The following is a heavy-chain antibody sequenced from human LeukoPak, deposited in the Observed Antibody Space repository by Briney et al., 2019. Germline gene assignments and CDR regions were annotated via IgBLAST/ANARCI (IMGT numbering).Heavy chain of an antibody. CDR1: GFTFSSYG. CDR3: AKISSSWYSHFDY. CDR2: ISGSGGST. Sequence: GGSLRLSCAASGFTFSSYGMHWVRQAPGKGLEWVSAISGSGGSTYYADSVKGRFTISRDNSKNTLYLQMNSLRAEDTAVYYCAKISSSWYSHFDYWGQGTLVTVSS. J-gene: IGHJ4*02. D-gene: IGHD6-13*01. V-gene: IGHV3-23*01.